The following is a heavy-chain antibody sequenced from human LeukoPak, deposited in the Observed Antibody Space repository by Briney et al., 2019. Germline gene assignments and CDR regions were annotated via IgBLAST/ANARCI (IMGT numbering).Heavy chain of an antibody. V-gene: IGHV4-34*01. CDR1: GGSISSYY. J-gene: IGHJ3*02. CDR3: APDAFDI. CDR2: INHSGST. Sequence: PSETLSLTCTVSGGSISSYYWSWIRQPPGKGLEWIGEINHSGSTNYNPSLKSRVTISVDTSKNQFSLKLSSVTAADTAVYYCAPDAFDIWGQGTMVTVSS.